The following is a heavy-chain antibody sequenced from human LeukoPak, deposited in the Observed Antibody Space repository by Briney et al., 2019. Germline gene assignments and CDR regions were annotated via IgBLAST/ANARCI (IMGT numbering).Heavy chain of an antibody. D-gene: IGHD3-22*01. J-gene: IGHJ3*02. CDR3: ASSSGAYYYDSSGGTDAFDI. Sequence: ASVKVSCKASGYTFTSYDINWVQQATGQGLEWMGWMNPNSGNTGYAQKFQGRVTMTRNTSISTAYMELSSLRSEDTAVYYCASSSGAYYYDSSGGTDAFDIWGQGTMVTVSS. CDR2: MNPNSGNT. CDR1: GYTFTSYD. V-gene: IGHV1-8*02.